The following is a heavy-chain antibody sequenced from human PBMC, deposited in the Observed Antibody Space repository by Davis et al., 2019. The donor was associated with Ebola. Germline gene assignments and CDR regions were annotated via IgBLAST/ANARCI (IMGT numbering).Heavy chain of an antibody. J-gene: IGHJ4*02. V-gene: IGHV1-18*01. CDR3: ARDLTFMTTVTFPFDY. CDR2: ISAYNGNT. CDR1: GYTFTSYG. Sequence: ASVQVSCKASGYTFTSYGISWVRQAPGQGLEWMGWISAYNGNTNYAQKLQGRVTMTTDTSTSTAYMELRSLRSDDTAVYYCARDLTFMTTVTFPFDYWGQGTLVTVSS. D-gene: IGHD4-17*01.